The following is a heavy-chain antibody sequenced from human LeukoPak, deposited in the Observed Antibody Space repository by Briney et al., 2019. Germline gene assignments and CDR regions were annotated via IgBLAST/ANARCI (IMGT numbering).Heavy chain of an antibody. CDR3: ARRGYYDSSGRHAFDV. CDR1: GDSICRNNEY. D-gene: IGHD3-22*01. J-gene: IGHJ3*01. V-gene: IGHV4-39*01. CDR2: IYYSGST. Sequence: SETLSLTCTVSGDSICRNNEYGGSIRQPPGKGLEWHESIYYSGSTYYNPSLKSRVTLSVDTSKNQFSLKLSSVTAADTAVYYCARRGYYDSSGRHAFDVWGQGTMVTVS.